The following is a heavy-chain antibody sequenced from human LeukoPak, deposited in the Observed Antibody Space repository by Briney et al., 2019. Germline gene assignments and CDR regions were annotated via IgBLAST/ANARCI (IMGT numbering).Heavy chain of an antibody. J-gene: IGHJ4*02. D-gene: IGHD3-22*01. CDR3: ARAQMYYYDSSGYPDDY. Sequence: GGSLRLSCAASGFTFSSYWMHWVRQAPGKGLVWVSRINSDGSSTSYADSMKGRFTISRDNAKNTLYLQMNSLRAEDTAVYYCARAQMYYYDSSGYPDDYWGQGTLVTVSS. CDR2: INSDGSST. V-gene: IGHV3-74*01. CDR1: GFTFSSYW.